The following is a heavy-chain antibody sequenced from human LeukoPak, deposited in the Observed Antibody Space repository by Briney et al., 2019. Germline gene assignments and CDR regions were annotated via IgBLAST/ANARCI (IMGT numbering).Heavy chain of an antibody. D-gene: IGHD3-16*01. Sequence: GGSLRLSCAASGFTFSSYSMNWVRQAPGKGLEWVSSISSRNSFIYYADSVKGRFTISRDNAKNSLYLQMNSLRAEDTAVYYCARDWGGGPPRGMDVWGQGTTVTVSS. CDR1: GFTFSSYS. V-gene: IGHV3-21*01. CDR3: ARDWGGGPPRGMDV. J-gene: IGHJ6*02. CDR2: ISSRNSFI.